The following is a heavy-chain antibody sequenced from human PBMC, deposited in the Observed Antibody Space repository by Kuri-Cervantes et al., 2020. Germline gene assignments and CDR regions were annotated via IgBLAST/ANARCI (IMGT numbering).Heavy chain of an antibody. D-gene: IGHD5-24*01. CDR3: VRQPDNFWDNFDY. CDR1: DYSIRSGSY. Sequence: SETLSLTCAVYDYSIRSGSYWGWIRQPPGKGLEWIGNIYHSGTTYYNPSLKSRVTISVDTSRNQFSLKVSSVTAADTAVYYCVRQPDNFWDNFDYWGQGTLVTVSS. V-gene: IGHV4-38-2*01. J-gene: IGHJ4*02. CDR2: IYHSGTT.